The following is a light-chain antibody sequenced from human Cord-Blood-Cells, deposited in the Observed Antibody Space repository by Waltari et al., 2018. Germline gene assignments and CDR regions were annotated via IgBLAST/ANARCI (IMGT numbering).Light chain of an antibody. CDR1: QSISSW. V-gene: IGKV1-39*01. CDR2: AAS. Sequence: QMTQSPSSLSASLGDRVTITCRASQSISSWLNWYQQKPGKAPKLLIYAASSLQSGVPSRFSGSGSGTDFTLTISSLQPEDFATYYCQQSYSNPRTFGQGTKVEIK. J-gene: IGKJ1*01. CDR3: QQSYSNPRT.